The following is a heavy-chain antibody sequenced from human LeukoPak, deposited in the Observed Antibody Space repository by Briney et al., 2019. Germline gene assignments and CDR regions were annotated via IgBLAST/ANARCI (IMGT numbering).Heavy chain of an antibody. CDR3: ASAVPAATWFDP. J-gene: IGHJ5*02. V-gene: IGHV1-69*06. D-gene: IGHD2-2*01. CDR2: IIPIFGTA. Sequence: SVKVSCKASGGTFSSYAISWVRQAPGQGLEWMGGIIPIFGTANYAQKFQGRVTITADKSTSTAYMELSSLRSEDTAVYYCASAVPAATWFDPWGQGTLVTVSS. CDR1: GGTFSSYA.